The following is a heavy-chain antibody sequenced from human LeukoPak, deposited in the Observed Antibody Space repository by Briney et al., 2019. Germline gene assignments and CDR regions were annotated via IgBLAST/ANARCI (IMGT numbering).Heavy chain of an antibody. CDR1: GFTFDDYA. CDR3: AKGDYYGSGNFARD. J-gene: IGHJ4*02. D-gene: IGHD3-10*01. Sequence: GRSLRLSCAASGFTFDDYAMHWVRQAPGKGLEWVSGISWSSGSIGYADSVKGRFTISRDNAKNSLYLQMNRLRAEDTALYYCAKGDYYGSGNFARDWGQGTLVTVSS. V-gene: IGHV3-9*01. CDR2: ISWSSGSI.